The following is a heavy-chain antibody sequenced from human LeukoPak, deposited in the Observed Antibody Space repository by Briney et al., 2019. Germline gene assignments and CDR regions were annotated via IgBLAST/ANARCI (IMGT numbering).Heavy chain of an antibody. CDR2: IYHSGST. Sequence: SETLSLTCTVSGYSISSGYYWGWIRQPPGKGLEWIGSIYHSGSTYYNPSLKSRVTISVDTSKNQFSLKLSSVTAADTAVYYCARHMGYYYGSGSYYGWFDPWGQGTLVTVSS. V-gene: IGHV4-38-2*02. J-gene: IGHJ5*02. CDR3: ARHMGYYYGSGSYYGWFDP. CDR1: GYSISSGYY. D-gene: IGHD3-10*01.